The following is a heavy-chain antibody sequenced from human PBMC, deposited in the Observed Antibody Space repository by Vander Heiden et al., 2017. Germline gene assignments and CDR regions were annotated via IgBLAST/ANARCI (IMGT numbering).Heavy chain of an antibody. J-gene: IGHJ5*02. CDR1: GGSFSGYY. CDR3: ARGLIAAAGRYKNWFDP. CDR2: INHSGST. Sequence: QVQLQQWGAGLLKPPETLSLTCAVYGGSFSGYYWSWIRQPPGKGLEWIGEINHSGSTNYNPSLKSRVTISVDTSKNQFSLKLSSVTAADTAVYSCARGLIAAAGRYKNWFDPWGQGTLVTVSS. D-gene: IGHD6-13*01. V-gene: IGHV4-34*01.